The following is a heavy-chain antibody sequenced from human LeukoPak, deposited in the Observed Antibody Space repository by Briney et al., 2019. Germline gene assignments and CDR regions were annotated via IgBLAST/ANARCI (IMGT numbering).Heavy chain of an antibody. CDR2: IYTSGST. CDR1: GGSISSYY. J-gene: IGHJ4*02. V-gene: IGHV4-4*07. Sequence: SETLSLTCTVSGGSISSYYWGWIRQPAGKGLEWIGRIYTSGSTNYNPSLKSRVTISVDTSKNQFSLKLSSVTAADTAVYYCARVARYYDSSGYPPPYYFDYWGQGTLVTVSS. D-gene: IGHD3-22*01. CDR3: ARVARYYDSSGYPPPYYFDY.